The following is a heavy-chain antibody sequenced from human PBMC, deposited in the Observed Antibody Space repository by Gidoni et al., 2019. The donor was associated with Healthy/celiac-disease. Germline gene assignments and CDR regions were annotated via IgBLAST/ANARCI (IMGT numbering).Heavy chain of an antibody. CDR2: TYYRSKWYN. D-gene: IGHD6-13*01. V-gene: IGHV6-1*01. CDR3: ARDGIAAAADNWFDP. Sequence: QVQLQQSAPGLVQPSQTLSPTCAISGDSLSRHSAAWNWIRQSPSRGLEWLGRTYYRSKWYNDYAVSVKSRITINPDTSKNQFSLQLNSVTPEDTAVYYCARDGIAAAADNWFDPWGQGTLVTVSS. J-gene: IGHJ5*02. CDR1: GDSLSRHSAA.